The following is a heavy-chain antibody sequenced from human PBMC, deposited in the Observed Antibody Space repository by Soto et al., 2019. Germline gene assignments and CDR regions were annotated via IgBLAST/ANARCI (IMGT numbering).Heavy chain of an antibody. CDR2: IYYSGST. J-gene: IGHJ5*02. CDR1: GGSISSGGYY. CDR3: ARAAALVNWFDP. Sequence: SETLSLTCTVSGGSISSGGYYWSWIRQHPGKGLEWIGYIYYSGSTYYNPSLKSRVTISVDTSKNQFSLKLSSVTAADTAVYYCARAAALVNWFDPWGQGTLVTVSS. D-gene: IGHD2-2*01. V-gene: IGHV4-31*03.